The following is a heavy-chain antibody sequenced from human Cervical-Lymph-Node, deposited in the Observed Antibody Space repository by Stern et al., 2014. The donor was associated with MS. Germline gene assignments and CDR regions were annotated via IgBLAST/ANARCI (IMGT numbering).Heavy chain of an antibody. D-gene: IGHD3-3*01. CDR2: IYTSGST. CDR1: GGSISSGSYY. Sequence: QLQLQESGPGLVKPSQTLSLTCTVSGGSISSGSYYWSWIRQPAGKGLEWIGRIYTSGSTNYNPSLKSRVTISVDTSKNQVSLQLSSVTAADTAVYYCARSGDFWSGYPLYWGQGTLVTVSS. CDR3: ARSGDFWSGYPLY. J-gene: IGHJ4*02. V-gene: IGHV4-61*02.